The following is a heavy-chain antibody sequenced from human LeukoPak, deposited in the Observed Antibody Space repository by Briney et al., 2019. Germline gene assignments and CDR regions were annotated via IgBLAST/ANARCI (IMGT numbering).Heavy chain of an antibody. D-gene: IGHD3-10*01. CDR2: IYHSGTT. Sequence: SETLSLTCSVSDYSISSGYYWGWIRQPPGKGLEWIGNIYHSGTTYYNPSLKSRVTISVDTSKNQFSLKLSSVTAADTAVYYCARDPSSYYPQGFDYWGQGTLVIVSS. CDR3: ARDPSSYYPQGFDY. V-gene: IGHV4-38-2*02. CDR1: DYSISSGYY. J-gene: IGHJ4*02.